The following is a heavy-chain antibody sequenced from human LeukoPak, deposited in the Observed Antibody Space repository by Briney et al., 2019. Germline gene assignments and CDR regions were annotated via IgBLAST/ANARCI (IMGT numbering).Heavy chain of an antibody. CDR2: INHSGST. CDR3: AREGGLGSGWYLGY. Sequence: SETLSLTCAVYGGSFSGYYWSWIRQPPGKGLEWIGEINHSGSTNYNPSLKSRVTISVDTSKSQFSLKLSSVTAADTAVYYCAREGGLGSGWYLGYWGQGTLVTVSS. V-gene: IGHV4-34*01. J-gene: IGHJ4*02. D-gene: IGHD6-19*01. CDR1: GGSFSGYY.